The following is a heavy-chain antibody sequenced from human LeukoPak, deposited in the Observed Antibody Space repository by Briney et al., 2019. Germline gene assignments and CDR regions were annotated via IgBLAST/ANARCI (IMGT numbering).Heavy chain of an antibody. V-gene: IGHV6-1*01. Sequence: SQTLSLTCAISGDSVSSNSAAWNWIRQSPSRGLEWLGRTYYRSKWYNDYAVSVKSRITINPDTSKNQFSLQLNSVTPEDTAVYYCARTPSIAARGVGWFDPWGQGTLVTVSS. CDR2: TYYRSKWYN. CDR1: GDSVSSNSAA. D-gene: IGHD6-6*01. J-gene: IGHJ5*02. CDR3: ARTPSIAARGVGWFDP.